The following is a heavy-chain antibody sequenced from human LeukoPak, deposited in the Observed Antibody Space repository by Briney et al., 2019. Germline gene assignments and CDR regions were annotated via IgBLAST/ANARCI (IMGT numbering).Heavy chain of an antibody. V-gene: IGHV3-33*01. CDR3: ASQYCSSTRCYVRQQLVLGHY. Sequence: SGGSLRLSCAASGFTFSTYGMHWVRQAPDKGLEWVAVIWYDGSNKYYADSVKGRFTISRDNSKNTLYLQMNSLRAEDTAVYYCASQYCSSTRCYVRQQLVLGHYWGQGTLVTVSS. J-gene: IGHJ4*02. CDR1: GFTFSTYG. D-gene: IGHD2-2*01. CDR2: IWYDGSNK.